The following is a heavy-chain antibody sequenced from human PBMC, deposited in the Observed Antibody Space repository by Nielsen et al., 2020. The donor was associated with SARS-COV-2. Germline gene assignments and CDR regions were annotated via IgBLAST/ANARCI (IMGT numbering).Heavy chain of an antibody. CDR1: SGSISSYY. J-gene: IGHJ4*02. Sequence: SETLSLTCTVSSGSISSYYWSWIRQPPGKGLEWIGYIYYSGTTKYNPSLKSRVTISLDTSKNQFSLRLNSVTAADTAVYYCARHGLAGNYDYWGQGSPVTVSS. D-gene: IGHD6-13*01. V-gene: IGHV4-59*08. CDR2: IYYSGTT. CDR3: ARHGLAGNYDY.